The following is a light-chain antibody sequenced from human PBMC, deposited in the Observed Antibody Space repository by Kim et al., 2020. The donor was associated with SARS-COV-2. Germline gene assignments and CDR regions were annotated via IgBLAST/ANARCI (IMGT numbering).Light chain of an antibody. V-gene: IGLV2-8*01. CDR1: SSDVGRYNY. J-gene: IGLJ2*01. CDR2: DVT. CDR3: SSYAGRNDLV. Sequence: GQSVDISCTGTSSDVGRYNYVSWYHHHPGKAPKLIIYDVTKRPTGVPDRFSGSKSGNTASLTVSGLQAEDEADYYCSSYAGRNDLVFGGGTQLTVL.